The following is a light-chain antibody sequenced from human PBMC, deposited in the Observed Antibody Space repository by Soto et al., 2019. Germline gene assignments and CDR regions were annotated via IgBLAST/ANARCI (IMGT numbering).Light chain of an antibody. CDR3: QQYTARPPWT. V-gene: IGKV3-15*01. CDR2: GAS. Sequence: EIVMTQSPVTLSVSPGERATLSCRASHHVATNLAWYQQKPGQPPRLLIYGASTRATGVSARFSGSGSGTEFPLTLRSLQSDDFAVYYCQQYTARPPWTFGQGTRV. J-gene: IGKJ1*01. CDR1: HHVATN.